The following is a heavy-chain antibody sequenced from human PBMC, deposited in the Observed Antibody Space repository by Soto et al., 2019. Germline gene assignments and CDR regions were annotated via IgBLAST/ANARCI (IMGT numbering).Heavy chain of an antibody. CDR3: SRAYGGFDNGLDV. V-gene: IGHV4-59*01. CDR2: IYYSGST. D-gene: IGHD5-12*01. J-gene: IGHJ6*02. Sequence: LSLTCTVSGDSIRSYYWTWIRQPPGTGLELIGYIYYSGSTRYKPSLKSRVTISVDMSKNQFSLKLSSVIAADTAVYYCSRAYGGFDNGLDVWGQGTAVTVSS. CDR1: GDSIRSYY.